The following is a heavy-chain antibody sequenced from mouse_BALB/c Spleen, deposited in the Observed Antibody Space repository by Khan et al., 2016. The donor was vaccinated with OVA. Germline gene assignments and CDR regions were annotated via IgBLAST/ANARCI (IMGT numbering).Heavy chain of an antibody. V-gene: IGHV1-4*01. CDR3: ARSGQLGLRGGFTY. CDR1: GYTFTTYT. Sequence: VQLQQSGAELARPGASVKMSCMTSGYTFTTYTLHWVKQRPGRSLEWIGYINPSNDYTNYNQKFKDKSTLTADKSSSTAYMQLSSLTSEDSAVYYCARSGQLGLRGGFTYWGQGTLVTVSA. D-gene: IGHD3-2*01. CDR2: INPSNDYT. J-gene: IGHJ3*01.